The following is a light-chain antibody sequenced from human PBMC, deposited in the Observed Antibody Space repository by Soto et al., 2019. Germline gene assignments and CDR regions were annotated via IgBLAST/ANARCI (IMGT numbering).Light chain of an antibody. CDR3: CSYAGSSTFVV. J-gene: IGLJ2*01. CDR2: EGN. V-gene: IGLV2-23*03. Sequence: QSVLTQPASVSGSPGRSITISCAGTSSDVRSYNFVSWYQQHPGKAPKLMIYEGNKRPSGVSNRFSGSKSGNTASLTISGLQAADEADYYCCSYAGSSTFVVFGGGTKLTVL. CDR1: SSDVRSYNF.